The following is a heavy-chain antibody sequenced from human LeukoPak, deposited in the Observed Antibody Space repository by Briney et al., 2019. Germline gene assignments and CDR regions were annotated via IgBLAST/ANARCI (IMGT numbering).Heavy chain of an antibody. V-gene: IGHV3-74*01. J-gene: IGHJ4*02. D-gene: IGHD6-19*01. CDR1: GFTFSNYW. Sequence: PGGSLRLSCAASGFTFSNYWMHWVRQAPGEGLVWVSRITGDGTHILYADSVKGRFTMSRDNAKNTLYLQMNSLRAGDTAVYYCAADRGGWSYWGQGTLVTVSS. CDR2: ITGDGTHI. CDR3: AADRGGWSY.